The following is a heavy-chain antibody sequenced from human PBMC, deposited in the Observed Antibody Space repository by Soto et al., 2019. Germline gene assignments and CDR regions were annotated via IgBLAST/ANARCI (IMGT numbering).Heavy chain of an antibody. CDR3: ARDRDSSYFPPPYYFGS. D-gene: IGHD4-4*01. CDR2: ISYDGGKT. Sequence: GSLRLSCAASAFTFRSYTMHWARQAPGKGLEWVATISYDGGKTYYADSVRGRFTISRDNSKSTLFLQMDRLKPEGPAVYSCARDRDSSYFPPPYYFGSWGQRTLVTVSS. V-gene: IGHV3-30*04. CDR1: AFTFRSYT. J-gene: IGHJ4*01.